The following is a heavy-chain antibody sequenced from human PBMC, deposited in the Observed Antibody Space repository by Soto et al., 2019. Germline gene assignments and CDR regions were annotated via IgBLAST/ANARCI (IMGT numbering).Heavy chain of an antibody. J-gene: IGHJ6*02. CDR1: RSSIISINNHYSKHY. CDR3: ARSIYQLRYFDYYFGMDV. D-gene: IGHD3-9*01. CDR2: ISNIGFT. V-gene: IGHV4-59*08. Sequence: SETLSLTCTVSRSSIISINNHYSKHYCSWLRLSPGRGLEWIGYISNIGFTRYNPSLKSRVSISVDTSKNQFSLKLSSVTAADTAVYYCARSIYQLRYFDYYFGMDVLGQGTTVT.